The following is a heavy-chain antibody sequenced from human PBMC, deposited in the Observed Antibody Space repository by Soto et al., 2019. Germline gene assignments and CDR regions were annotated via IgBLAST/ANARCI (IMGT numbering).Heavy chain of an antibody. CDR3: ARAYEGDYFDY. Sequence: QVQLVESGGGVXXXXXXXRLSCAASGFTYSSYAMHWVRQAPGKGLEWVAVISYDGSNKYYADSVKGRFTISRDNSKNTLYLQMNSLRAEDTAVYYCARAYEGDYFDYWGQGTLVTVSS. D-gene: IGHD3-16*01. V-gene: IGHV3-30-3*01. J-gene: IGHJ4*02. CDR2: ISYDGSNK. CDR1: GFTYSSYA.